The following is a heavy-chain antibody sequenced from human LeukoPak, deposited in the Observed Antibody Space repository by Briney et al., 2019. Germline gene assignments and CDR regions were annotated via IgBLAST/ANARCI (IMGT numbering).Heavy chain of an antibody. CDR1: GGSISSYY. J-gene: IGHJ5*02. CDR2: IYYSGST. V-gene: IGHV4-59*01. Sequence: SETLSLTRTVSGGSISSYYWSWIRQPPGKGLEWIGYIYYSGSTNYNPSLKSRVTISVDTSKNQFSLKLSSVTAADTAVYYCARTKSNKIFGVVRNWFDPWGQGTLVTVSS. CDR3: ARTKSNKIFGVVRNWFDP. D-gene: IGHD3-3*01.